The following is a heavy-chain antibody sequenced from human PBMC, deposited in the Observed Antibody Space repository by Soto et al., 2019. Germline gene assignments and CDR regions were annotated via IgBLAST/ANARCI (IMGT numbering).Heavy chain of an antibody. Sequence: ASVKVSCKASGYTFINYDISWVRQATGQGLEWMGWMNPGSGKTGYANKFQGRVTMTRDASTSTAHLELSSLTSEDTAVYYCARMASFGTLNWFDPRGQGPLVNVSS. D-gene: IGHD3-16*01. J-gene: IGHJ5*02. V-gene: IGHV1-8*02. CDR1: GYTFINYD. CDR3: ARMASFGTLNWFDP. CDR2: MNPGSGKT.